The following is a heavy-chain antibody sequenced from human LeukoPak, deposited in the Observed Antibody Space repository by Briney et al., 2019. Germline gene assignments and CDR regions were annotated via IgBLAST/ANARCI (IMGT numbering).Heavy chain of an antibody. J-gene: IGHJ4*02. CDR1: GGTFSSYA. Sequence: SVKVSCKASGGTFSSYAISWVRQAPGQGLEWMGGIIPIFGTANYAQEFQGRVTITADESTSTAYMELSSLRSEDTAVYYCARAGTTYYDFWSGYFLDYWGQGTLVTVSS. CDR2: IIPIFGTA. V-gene: IGHV1-69*13. D-gene: IGHD3-3*01. CDR3: ARAGTTYYDFWSGYFLDY.